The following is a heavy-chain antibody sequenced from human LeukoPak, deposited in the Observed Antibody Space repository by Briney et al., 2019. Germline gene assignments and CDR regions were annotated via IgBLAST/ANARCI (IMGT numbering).Heavy chain of an antibody. CDR2: ISAYNGNT. V-gene: IGHV1-18*01. J-gene: IGHJ5*02. CDR3: ARDLRDYDFNWFDP. Sequence: VASVKVSCKASGYTFTSYGISWVRQAPGQGLEWMGWISAYNGNTNYAQKLQGRVTMTTDTSTSTAYMELRSLRSDDTAVYYCARDLRDYDFNWFDPWGQGTLVTVSS. CDR1: GYTFTSYG. D-gene: IGHD3-3*01.